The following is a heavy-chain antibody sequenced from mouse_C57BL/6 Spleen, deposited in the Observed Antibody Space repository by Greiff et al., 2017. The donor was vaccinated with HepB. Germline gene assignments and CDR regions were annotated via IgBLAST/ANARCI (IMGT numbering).Heavy chain of an antibody. Sequence: QVQLQQSGPELVKPGASVKISCKASGYAFSSSWLNWVQQRPGKGLEWIGRIYPGDGDTNYNGKFKGKATLTPDKSSSTAYMQLSSLTSEDSAVYFCARGGYYGSSYEVDYWGQGTTLTVSS. J-gene: IGHJ2*01. CDR2: IYPGDGDT. V-gene: IGHV1-82*01. CDR3: ARGGYYGSSYEVDY. D-gene: IGHD1-1*01. CDR1: GYAFSSSW.